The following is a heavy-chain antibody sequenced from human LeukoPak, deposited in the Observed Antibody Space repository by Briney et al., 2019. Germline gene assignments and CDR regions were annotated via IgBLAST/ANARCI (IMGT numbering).Heavy chain of an antibody. CDR1: GYIFNTYW. CDR3: ARRQGCSSTACPPDY. CDR2: IYPGEYDT. D-gene: IGHD2-2*01. J-gene: IGHJ4*02. Sequence: GESLTISCRGSGYIFNTYWIGWVRQMPGKGLEWMGIIYPGEYDTIYSPSFQGQVTMSADKSISTAYLQWSSLKASDTATYYCARRQGCSSTACPPDYWGQGTLVTVSS. V-gene: IGHV5-51*01.